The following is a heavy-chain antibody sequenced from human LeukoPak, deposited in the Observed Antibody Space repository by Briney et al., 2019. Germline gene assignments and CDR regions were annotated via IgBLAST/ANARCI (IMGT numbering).Heavy chain of an antibody. J-gene: IGHJ4*02. CDR3: AKGRTYDSSGYDY. V-gene: IGHV3-23*01. D-gene: IGHD3-22*01. Sequence: PGGSLRLSCAASGFTFSSYGMSWVRQAPGKGLEWVSAISGSGGSTYYADSVRGRFTISRDNSKNTLYLQMNSLRAEDTAVYYCAKGRTYDSSGYDYWGQGTLVTVSS. CDR2: ISGSGGST. CDR1: GFTFSSYG.